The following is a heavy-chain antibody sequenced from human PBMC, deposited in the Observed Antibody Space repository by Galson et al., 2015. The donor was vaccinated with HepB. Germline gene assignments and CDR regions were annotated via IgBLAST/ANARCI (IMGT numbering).Heavy chain of an antibody. Sequence: SVKVSCKASGYSFISYGMHWVRQAPGQRPEWMGWINAANGNTKYSEKFQGRVTITRGTFATTAYMEVSSLRSKDTAIYHCARDNSSGWFFDYWGQGTLVTVSS. D-gene: IGHD6-19*01. CDR1: GYSFISYG. CDR3: ARDNSSGWFFDY. J-gene: IGHJ4*02. V-gene: IGHV1-3*01. CDR2: INAANGNT.